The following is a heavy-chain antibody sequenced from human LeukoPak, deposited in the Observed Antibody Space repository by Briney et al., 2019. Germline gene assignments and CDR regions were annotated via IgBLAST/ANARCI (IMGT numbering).Heavy chain of an antibody. CDR3: ARGRLRLGELSFGS. Sequence: SQTLSLTCTVSGGSISSYYWSWIRQPPGKGLEWIGYIYYSGSTNYNPSLKSRVTISVDTSKNQFSLKLSSVTAADTAVYYCARGRLRLGELSFGSWGQGTLVTVSS. D-gene: IGHD3-16*02. V-gene: IGHV4-59*01. CDR2: IYYSGST. CDR1: GGSISSYY. J-gene: IGHJ4*02.